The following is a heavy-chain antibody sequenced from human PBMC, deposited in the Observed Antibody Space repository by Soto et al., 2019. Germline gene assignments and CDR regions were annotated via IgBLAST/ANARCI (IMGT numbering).Heavy chain of an antibody. CDR3: ARLSAHGREYYLDY. CDR2: IKGDGSEK. D-gene: IGHD3-16*01. CDR1: GFSFSTFS. V-gene: IGHV3-7*03. Sequence: EVQLVESGGGLVQPGGSLRVSCAASGFSFSTFSMTWVRQAPGKGLEWVANIKGDGSEKTYEDSVKGRFTISRDNAKNSLYLEMNSLSAEDTVVYYCARLSAHGREYYLDYWGQGTLVTVSS. J-gene: IGHJ4*02.